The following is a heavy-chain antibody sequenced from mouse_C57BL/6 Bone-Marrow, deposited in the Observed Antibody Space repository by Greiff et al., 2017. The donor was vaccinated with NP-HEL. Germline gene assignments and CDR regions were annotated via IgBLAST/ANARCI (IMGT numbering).Heavy chain of an antibody. J-gene: IGHJ4*01. CDR3: ARSNGYDRDYAMDY. CDR1: GYTFTDYN. D-gene: IGHD2-2*01. CDR2: INPNNGGT. Sequence: QLKQSGPELVKPGASVKIPCKASGYTFTDYNMDWVKQSHGKSLEWIGDINPNNGGTIYNQKFKGKATLTVDKSSSTAYMERRSLTSEDTAVYYCARSNGYDRDYAMDYWGQGTSVTVSS. V-gene: IGHV1-18*01.